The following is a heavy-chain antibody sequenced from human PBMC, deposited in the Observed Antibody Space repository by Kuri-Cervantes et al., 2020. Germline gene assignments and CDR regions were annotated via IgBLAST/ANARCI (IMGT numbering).Heavy chain of an antibody. CDR1: GYTFTGYY. CDR2: INPNSGGT. Sequence: ASVKVSCKASGYTFTGYYMHWVRQAPEQGLEWMGWINPNSGGTNYAQKFQGRVTMTRDTSISTAYMELSRLRSDDTAVYYCATPYCSSTSCPYNWFDPWGQGTLVTVSS. V-gene: IGHV1-2*02. CDR3: ATPYCSSTSCPYNWFDP. J-gene: IGHJ5*02. D-gene: IGHD2-2*01.